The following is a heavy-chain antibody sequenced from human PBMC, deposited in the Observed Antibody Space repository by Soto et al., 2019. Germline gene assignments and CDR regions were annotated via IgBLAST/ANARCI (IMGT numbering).Heavy chain of an antibody. V-gene: IGHV4-39*01. CDR2: ITYSGTT. J-gene: IGHJ4*02. CDR3: ARRNYPYYFDY. D-gene: IGHD4-4*01. Sequence: SETLSLTCTVSGASISSSSNFWGWIRQPPGKGLEWIAIITYSGTTYYNPSLKSRVTISADTSKNQFSLELRSVTAADTAVYYCARRNYPYYFDYWGQRTLVTVSS. CDR1: GASISSSSNF.